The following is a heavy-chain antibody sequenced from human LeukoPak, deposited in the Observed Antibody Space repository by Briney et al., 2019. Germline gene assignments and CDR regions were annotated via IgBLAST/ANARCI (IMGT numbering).Heavy chain of an antibody. CDR1: GGSIRGGGYY. J-gene: IGHJ4*02. CDR2: LYSNGNT. V-gene: IGHV4-39*01. CDR3: WRAADH. Sequence: SETLSLTCSFSGGSIRGGGYYWGWVRQPPGKGLEWIASLYSNGNTFYNPSLKSRVTISEESSKSQFSLKLRTVTAADTAVYFCWRAADHWGQGILVTVSS.